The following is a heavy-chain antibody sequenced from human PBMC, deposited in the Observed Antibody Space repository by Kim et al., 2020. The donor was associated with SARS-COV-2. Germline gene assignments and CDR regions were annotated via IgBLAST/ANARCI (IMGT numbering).Heavy chain of an antibody. CDR3: ARDGGDGYNY. V-gene: IGHV4-39*07. D-gene: IGHD5-12*01. Sequence: SETLSLTCTVSGGSISSSSYYWGWIRQPPGKGLEWIGSIYYSGSTYYNPSLKSRVTISVDTSKNQFSLKLSSVTAADTAVYYCARDGGDGYNYWGQGTLVNVSS. CDR1: GGSISSSSYY. CDR2: IYYSGST. J-gene: IGHJ4*02.